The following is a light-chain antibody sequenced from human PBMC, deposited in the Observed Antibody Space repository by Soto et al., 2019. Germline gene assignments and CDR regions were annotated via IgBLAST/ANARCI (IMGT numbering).Light chain of an antibody. V-gene: IGLV2-14*01. J-gene: IGLJ7*01. CDR2: DVT. CDR3: SSYTSSTSLAV. CDR1: SSDVGGYDY. Sequence: QSALTQPASVSGSLGQSITISCTGTSSDVGGYDYVSWYQQHPGKAPKLMIYDVTNRPSGVSNRFSGSKSGNTASLTISGLRAEDEPDYYCSSYTSSTSLAVFGGGTQLTVL.